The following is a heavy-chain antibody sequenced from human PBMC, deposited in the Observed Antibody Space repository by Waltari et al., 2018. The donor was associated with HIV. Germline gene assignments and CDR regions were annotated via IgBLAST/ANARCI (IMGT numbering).Heavy chain of an antibody. V-gene: IGHV3-74*01. Sequence: VQLVESGGGSIKTGGSLRISCAASGFSVRNHWMDWVRQGPGKGLVWFACSNSDGSSRNYADAVKGRFVISRDNARNTVYLQLNNLKVEDTAVYFCARASHYIEFSTFDGDYYFDFWGRGTRVAVSS. D-gene: IGHD3-3*02. J-gene: IGHJ4*02. CDR1: GFSVRNHW. CDR2: SNSDGSSR. CDR3: ARASHYIEFSTFDGDYYFDF.